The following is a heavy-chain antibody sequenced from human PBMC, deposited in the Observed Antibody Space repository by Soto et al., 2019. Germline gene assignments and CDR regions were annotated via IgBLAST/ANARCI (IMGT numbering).Heavy chain of an antibody. CDR1: GYTFTDYY. V-gene: IGHV1-2*02. CDR2: INPNSGAT. CDR3: ARRPPNFDWNYYYGMDV. J-gene: IGHJ6*02. Sequence: ASVKVSCKASGYTFTDYYIHWVRQAPGQGLEWLGWINPNSGATNYAQKFQGRVAMTRDTSISTAYMELSRLTSNDTATYYCARRPPNFDWNYYYGMDVWGQGTTVTVSS. D-gene: IGHD3-9*01.